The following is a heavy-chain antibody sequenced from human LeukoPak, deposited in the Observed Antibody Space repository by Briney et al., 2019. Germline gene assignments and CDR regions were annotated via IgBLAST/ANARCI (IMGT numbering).Heavy chain of an antibody. D-gene: IGHD3-10*01. CDR2: ISAYNGNT. V-gene: IGHV1-18*01. CDR1: GYTFTSHG. J-gene: IGHJ4*02. CDR3: ARDLFVPGYYYGSGSSIKFDC. Sequence: ASVKVPCKPSGYTFTSHGISWVRQAPGQRLEWTGWISAYNGNTNYAQKLQGRVTMTTDTSRSTACMELRSLRSDDTDVYYCARDLFVPGYYYGSGSSIKFDCWGQGTLVTVSS.